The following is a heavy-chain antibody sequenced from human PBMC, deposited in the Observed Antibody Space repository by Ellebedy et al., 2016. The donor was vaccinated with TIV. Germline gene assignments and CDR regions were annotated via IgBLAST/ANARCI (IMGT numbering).Heavy chain of an antibody. CDR2: ISSSSSYI. CDR1: GFTFSSYS. Sequence: GESLKISXAASGFTFSSYSMNWVRQAPGKGLEWVSSISSSSSYIYYADSVKGRFTISRDNSKNTLYLQMNSLRAEDTAVYYCAKAEGLVPADFDYWGQGTLVTVSS. V-gene: IGHV3-21*04. D-gene: IGHD2-2*01. J-gene: IGHJ4*02. CDR3: AKAEGLVPADFDY.